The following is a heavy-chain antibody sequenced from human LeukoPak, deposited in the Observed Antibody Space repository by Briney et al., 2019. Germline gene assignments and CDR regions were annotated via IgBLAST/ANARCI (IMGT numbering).Heavy chain of an antibody. CDR3: AREYYYDSSGYWNWFDP. Sequence: GSSVKVSCKASGGTFSSYAISWVRQAPGQGLEWMGGIIPIFGTANYAQKFQGRVTITTDESTSTAYMELSSLRSEDAAVYYCAREYYYDSSGYWNWFDPWGQGTLVTVSS. CDR1: GGTFSSYA. D-gene: IGHD3-22*01. J-gene: IGHJ5*02. V-gene: IGHV1-69*05. CDR2: IIPIFGTA.